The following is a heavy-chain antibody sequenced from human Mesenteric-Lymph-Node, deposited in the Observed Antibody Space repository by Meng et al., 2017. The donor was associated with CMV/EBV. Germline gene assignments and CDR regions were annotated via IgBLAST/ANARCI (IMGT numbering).Heavy chain of an antibody. CDR1: GGTFSSYA. CDR2: IIPILGIA. V-gene: IGHV1-69*10. J-gene: IGHJ6*02. CDR3: ARGWGYSLLTGDYYEFYYYDMDV. Sequence: SVKVSCKASGGTFSSYAISWVRQAPGQGLEWMGGIIPILGIANYAQKFQGRVTITADKSTSTAYMELSSLRSEDTAVYYCARGWGYSLLTGDYYEFYYYDMDVWGQGTTVTVSS. D-gene: IGHD3-22*01.